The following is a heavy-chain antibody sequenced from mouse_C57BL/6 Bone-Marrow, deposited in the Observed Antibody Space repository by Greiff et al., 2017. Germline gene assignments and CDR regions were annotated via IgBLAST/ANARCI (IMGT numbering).Heavy chain of an antibody. D-gene: IGHD2-5*01. Sequence: VQLQQSGPELVKPGASVKISCKASGYAFSSSWMNWVKQRPGKGLEWIGRIYPGDGDTNYNGKFKGKATLTADKSSSTAYMQLSSLTSEDSAVYFCASYSNCFYYYAMDYWGQGTSVTVSS. CDR1: GYAFSSSW. V-gene: IGHV1-82*01. CDR3: ASYSNCFYYYAMDY. J-gene: IGHJ4*01. CDR2: IYPGDGDT.